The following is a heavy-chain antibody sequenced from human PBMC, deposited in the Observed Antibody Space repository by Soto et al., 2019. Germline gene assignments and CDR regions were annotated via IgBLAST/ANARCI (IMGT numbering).Heavy chain of an antibody. J-gene: IGHJ4*02. CDR1: GFTFSSYA. D-gene: IGHD6-19*01. Sequence: EVQLLESGGGLVQPGGSLRLSCAASGFTFSSYAMSWVCQAPGKGLEWVSAISGSGGSTYYADSVKGRFTISRDNSKNTLYLQMNSLRAEDTAVYYCAKDQWVAVAGDDYWGQGTLVTVSS. CDR2: ISGSGGST. CDR3: AKDQWVAVAGDDY. V-gene: IGHV3-23*01.